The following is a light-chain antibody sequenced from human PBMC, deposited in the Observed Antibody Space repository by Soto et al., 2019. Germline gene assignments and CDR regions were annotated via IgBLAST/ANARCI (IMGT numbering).Light chain of an antibody. V-gene: IGKV4-1*01. Sequence: DIVMTQSPESLAVSLGERATINCKASQSVFFSSNKKNYVAWYQQKPGKAPKLLIYDASNLETGVPSRFSGSGSGTDFTFTISSLQPEDVATYYCQQYDDLPITFGQGTRLEIK. CDR1: QSVFFSSNKKNY. CDR2: DAS. J-gene: IGKJ5*01. CDR3: QQYDDLPIT.